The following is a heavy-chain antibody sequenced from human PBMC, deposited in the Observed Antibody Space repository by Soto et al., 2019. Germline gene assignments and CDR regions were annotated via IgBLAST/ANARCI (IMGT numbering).Heavy chain of an antibody. J-gene: IGHJ6*03. Sequence: SETLSLTCTVSGGSISSSSYYWGWIRQPPGKGLEWIGTIYYSGSTYSNPSLKSRVTISVDTSENQFSLKLSSVTAADTAVYYCASAVYIVATIPYYYMDVWGKGTTVTVSS. CDR1: GGSISSSSYY. CDR3: ASAVYIVATIPYYYMDV. CDR2: IYYSGST. D-gene: IGHD5-12*01. V-gene: IGHV4-39*01.